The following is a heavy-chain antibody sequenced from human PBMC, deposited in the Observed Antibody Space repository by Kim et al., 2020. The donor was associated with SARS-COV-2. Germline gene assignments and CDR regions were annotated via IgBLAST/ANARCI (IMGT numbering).Heavy chain of an antibody. CDR1: GGSISSYY. Sequence: SETLSLTCTVSGGSISSYYWSWIRQPPGKGLEWIGYIYYSGSTNYNPSLKSRVTISVDTSKNQFSLKLSSVTAADTAVYYCARDYTMVRGGFDPWGQGTLVTVSS. CDR3: ARDYTMVRGGFDP. J-gene: IGHJ5*02. CDR2: IYYSGST. V-gene: IGHV4-59*13. D-gene: IGHD3-10*01.